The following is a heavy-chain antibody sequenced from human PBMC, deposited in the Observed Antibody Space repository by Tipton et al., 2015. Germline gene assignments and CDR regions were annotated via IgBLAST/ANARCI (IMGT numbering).Heavy chain of an antibody. V-gene: IGHV4-38-2*01. CDR1: GYSISSGFY. CDR3: ARTFHDVWGRANWFGP. CDR2: IYESGTT. J-gene: IGHJ5*02. D-gene: IGHD3-3*01. Sequence: TLSLTCAVAGYSISSGFYWGWIRQPPGKDLEWIASIYESGTTYYTPSLKSRIIISVDTAKNQFSLRLSSVTAADTAVYYCARTFHDVWGRANWFGPWGQGTLVTVSS.